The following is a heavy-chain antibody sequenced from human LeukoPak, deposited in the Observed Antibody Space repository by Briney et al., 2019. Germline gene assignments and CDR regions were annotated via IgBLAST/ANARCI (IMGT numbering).Heavy chain of an antibody. CDR1: GGSISSSSYY. V-gene: IGHV4-39*07. D-gene: IGHD6-6*01. CDR3: AREGMYSSSSYFDC. Sequence: PSETLSLTCTVSGGSISSSSYYWGWIRQPPGKGLEWIGSIYYSGSTYYNPSLKSRVTISVDTSKNQFSLKLSSVTAADTAVYYCAREGMYSSSSYFDCWGQGTLVTVSS. J-gene: IGHJ4*02. CDR2: IYYSGST.